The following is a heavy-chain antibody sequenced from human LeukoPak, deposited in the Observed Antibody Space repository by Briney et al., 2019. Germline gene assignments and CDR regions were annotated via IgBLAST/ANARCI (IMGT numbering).Heavy chain of an antibody. CDR1: GFTFSSYG. V-gene: IGHV3-30*02. CDR3: ANGPHYNILTGFYKVRSHLDY. D-gene: IGHD3-9*01. CDR2: IRNDGSIR. Sequence: GGSLRLSCAASGFTFSSYGMHWVRQAPGKGLEWVAFIRNDGSIRHYADSVKGRFIISRVNSKNTLFLQMNSLRAEDTALYYCANGPHYNILTGFYKVRSHLDYWGQGTLVTISS. J-gene: IGHJ4*01.